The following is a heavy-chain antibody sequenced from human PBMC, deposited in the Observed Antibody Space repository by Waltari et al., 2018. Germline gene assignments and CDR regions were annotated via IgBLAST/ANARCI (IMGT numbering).Heavy chain of an antibody. Sequence: QVQLQQWGAGLWKPSETLSLTCAMSGGSFNGYDWSWLGQPPGKGLEWIGEIIHSGSTNYNPSLKSRVTMSVDTSKNQFSLNLSSVTAADTAVYYCARGESLYNSDWTPRGYYYYGMDVWGQGTTVTVSS. CDR1: GGSFNGYD. V-gene: IGHV4-34*01. D-gene: IGHD6-19*01. CDR3: ARGESLYNSDWTPRGYYYYGMDV. J-gene: IGHJ6*02. CDR2: IIHSGST.